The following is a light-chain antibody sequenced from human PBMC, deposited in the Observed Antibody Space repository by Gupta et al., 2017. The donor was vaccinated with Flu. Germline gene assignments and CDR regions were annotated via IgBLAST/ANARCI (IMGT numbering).Light chain of an antibody. J-gene: IGKJ1*01. CDR1: QSITTR. Sequence: DIQVTQSPSTLAAFLGDRVTITCRASQSITTRLAWYQQKPGKAPNLLIYESSILQSGVPSRFSGSGSGTEFTLTITSLQPDDFATYYWQQNKSFWTFGQGTKVEIK. V-gene: IGKV1-5*03. CDR3: QQNKSFWT. CDR2: ESS.